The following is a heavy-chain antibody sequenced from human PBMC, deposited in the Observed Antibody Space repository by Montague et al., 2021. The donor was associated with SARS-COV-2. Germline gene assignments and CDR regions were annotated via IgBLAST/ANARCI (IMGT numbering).Heavy chain of an antibody. V-gene: IGHV3-11*01. D-gene: IGHD6-13*01. J-gene: IGHJ3*01. CDR2: ISSGGTTI. Sequence: SLRLSCAASGFTFSDYYMSWFRQAPGKGLEWLSYISSGGTTIFYADSVKGRLTISRDNAENSLYLQVNSLRGEDTAVYYCARVSSNWSDAFDVWGQGTMVTVS. CDR3: ARVSSNWSDAFDV. CDR1: GFTFSDYY.